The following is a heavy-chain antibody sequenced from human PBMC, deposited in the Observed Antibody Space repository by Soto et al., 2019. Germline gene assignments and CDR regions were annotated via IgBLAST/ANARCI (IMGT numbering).Heavy chain of an antibody. Sequence: QVQLVESGGGVVQPGRSRRLSCAASGFTFSSYGMHWVRQAPGKGLEWVAVIWYDGSNKYYADSVKGRFTISRDNSTNTLYLQMNSLRAEDTDVDYCARALDYGDNCFDYWGQGTLVTVSS. CDR1: GFTFSSYG. D-gene: IGHD4-17*01. V-gene: IGHV3-33*01. CDR2: IWYDGSNK. J-gene: IGHJ4*02. CDR3: ARALDYGDNCFDY.